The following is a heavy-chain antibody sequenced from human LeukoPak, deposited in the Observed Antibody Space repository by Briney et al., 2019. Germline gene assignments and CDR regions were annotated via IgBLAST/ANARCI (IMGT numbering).Heavy chain of an antibody. CDR2: ITNDGSST. Sequence: GGSLRLSCAASGLTFSSHWMHWVRQAPGKGLVWVSRITNDGSSTTYADSVKGRFTISRDNAKNVLYLQVNSLRAEDTAVYYCASSYTAMASEGDYWGQGTLVTVSS. D-gene: IGHD5-18*01. J-gene: IGHJ4*02. CDR3: ASSYTAMASEGDY. CDR1: GLTFSSHW. V-gene: IGHV3-74*01.